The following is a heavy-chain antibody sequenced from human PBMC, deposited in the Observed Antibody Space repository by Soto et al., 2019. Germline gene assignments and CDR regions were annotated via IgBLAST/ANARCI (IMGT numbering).Heavy chain of an antibody. Sequence: EVQLVESGGGLVKPGGSLRLSCAASAFSFSSYTMTWVRQAPGKGLEWVSSISSNNYYIYYADSVKGRFTISRDNANNSLYRQMNSLRGEDTAVYYCARGHCIGGSCYGPEYFQHWGQGTLVTVSS. CDR2: ISSNNYYI. D-gene: IGHD2-15*01. CDR3: ARGHCIGGSCYGPEYFQH. J-gene: IGHJ1*01. V-gene: IGHV3-21*01. CDR1: AFSFSSYT.